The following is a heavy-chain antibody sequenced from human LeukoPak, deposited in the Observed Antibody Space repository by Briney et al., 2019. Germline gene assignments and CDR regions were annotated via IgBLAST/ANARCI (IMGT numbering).Heavy chain of an antibody. V-gene: IGHV4-30-4*01. D-gene: IGHD3-10*01. J-gene: IGHJ4*02. CDR1: GGSSSSGDYY. CDR3: ARGSLVRGVPFPDY. CDR2: IYYIGST. Sequence: SETLSLTCTVSGGSSSSGDYYWSRILQPPGRDLEWIGHIYYIGSTYYNPSLKSRVTVSEDKSKKQFSLDLSSVTAADTAVYYCARGSLVRGVPFPDYWGQGALVTVSS.